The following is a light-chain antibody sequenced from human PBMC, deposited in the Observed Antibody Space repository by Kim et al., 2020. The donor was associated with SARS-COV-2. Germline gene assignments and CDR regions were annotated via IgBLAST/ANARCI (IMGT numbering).Light chain of an antibody. V-gene: IGLV2-14*03. J-gene: IGLJ2*01. CDR2: DVS. Sequence: GQSITISCTVTSSDVGGYNYVSWYQQHPGKAPKLMIYDVSNRPSGVSNRFSGSKSGNTASLTISGLQAEDEADYYCNSYTSSSTRVFGGGTQLTVL. CDR1: SSDVGGYNY. CDR3: NSYTSSSTRV.